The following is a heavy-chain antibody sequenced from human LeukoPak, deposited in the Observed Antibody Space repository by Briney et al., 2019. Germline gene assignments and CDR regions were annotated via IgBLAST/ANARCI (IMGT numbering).Heavy chain of an antibody. Sequence: GGSLRLSCAASGFTFSSYAMSWVRQAPGKGLEWVSAISGSGGSTYYADSVKGRFTISRDNSKNTLYLQMNSLRAEDTAVYYCDIVVVPAATRIWPVVGDWGQGTLVTVPS. CDR2: ISGSGGST. J-gene: IGHJ4*02. V-gene: IGHV3-23*01. D-gene: IGHD2-2*01. CDR3: DIVVVPAATRIWPVVGD. CDR1: GFTFSSYA.